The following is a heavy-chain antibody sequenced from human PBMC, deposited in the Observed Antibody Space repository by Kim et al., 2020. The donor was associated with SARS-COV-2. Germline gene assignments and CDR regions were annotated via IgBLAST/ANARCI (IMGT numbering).Heavy chain of an antibody. CDR3: AKDHSSDSGYDYYYYYGMDV. J-gene: IGHJ6*02. CDR1: GFTFSSYA. CDR2: ISGSGGST. V-gene: IGHV3-23*01. Sequence: GGSLRLSCAASGFTFSSYAMSWVRQAPGKGLEWVSAISGSGGSTYYADSVKGRFTISRDNSKNTLYLQMNSLRAEDTAVYYCAKDHSSDSGYDYYYYYGMDVWGQGTTVTVSS. D-gene: IGHD5-12*01.